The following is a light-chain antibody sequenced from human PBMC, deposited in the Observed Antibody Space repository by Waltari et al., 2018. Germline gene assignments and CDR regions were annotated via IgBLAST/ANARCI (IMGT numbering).Light chain of an antibody. CDR1: QNVLYSSNNKSF. V-gene: IGKV4-1*01. Sequence: DIVVTQSPDFLAVSLGARATFNCKSSQNVLYSSNNKSFIAWYQQKSGQPPRLLIYWASTRESGVPDRFSGSGSVTDFTLTISSLQAEDVAVYYCHQYHTVPWTFGQGTKVEIK. J-gene: IGKJ1*01. CDR2: WAS. CDR3: HQYHTVPWT.